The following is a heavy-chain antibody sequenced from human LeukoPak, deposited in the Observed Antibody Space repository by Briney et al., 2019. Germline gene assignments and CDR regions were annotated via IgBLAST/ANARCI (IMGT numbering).Heavy chain of an antibody. CDR1: GFTFSIYA. D-gene: IGHD6-6*01. V-gene: IGHV3-23*01. CDR3: AKETSSSFDY. Sequence: PGGSLRLSCADSGFTFSIYAMSWVRQAPGKGLEWVSVISSGGITYYADSVKGRFTISRDNSKNTLYLQMNSLRAEDTAVYYCAKETSSSFDYWGQGTLVTVSS. J-gene: IGHJ4*02. CDR2: ISSGGIT.